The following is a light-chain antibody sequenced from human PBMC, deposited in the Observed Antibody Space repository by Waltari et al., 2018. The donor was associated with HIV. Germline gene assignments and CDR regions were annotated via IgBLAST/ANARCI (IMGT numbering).Light chain of an antibody. Sequence: QSVLTQPPSDSGAPGQRVTISCTGTSSHTGAGFDVHWYHQLPGIAPQLLIYAATHRHSGVPDRYSGSKSGTSASLAIPGLQAEDESDYYCQSYDSSLSSYVFSSGTRVTVL. CDR1: SSHTGAGFD. CDR3: QSYDSSLSSYV. V-gene: IGLV1-40*01. J-gene: IGLJ1*01. CDR2: AAT.